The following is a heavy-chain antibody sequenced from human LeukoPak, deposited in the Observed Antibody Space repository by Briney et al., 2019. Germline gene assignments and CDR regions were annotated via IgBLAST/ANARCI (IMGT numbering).Heavy chain of an antibody. CDR3: ARGVPPYYYGSGSFKGSYYYGMDV. CDR1: GGSFSGCY. V-gene: IGHV4-34*01. D-gene: IGHD3-10*01. J-gene: IGHJ6*02. Sequence: SETLSLTCAVYGGSFSGCYWSWIRQPPGKGLEWMGEINHSGSTNYNPSLKSRVTISVDTSKNQFSLKLSSVTAADTAVYHCARGVPPYYYGSGSFKGSYYYGMDVWGQGTTVTVSS. CDR2: INHSGST.